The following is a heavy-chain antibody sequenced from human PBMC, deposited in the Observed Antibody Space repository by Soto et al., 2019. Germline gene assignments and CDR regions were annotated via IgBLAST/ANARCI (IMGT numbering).Heavy chain of an antibody. V-gene: IGHV3-64*01. D-gene: IGHD6-6*01. Sequence: EVQLAESGGGLAQPGGSLRLSCAASGLTLSGYAMDWVRQAPGKGLEYVSGISSNGVGTYYANSVQGRCTISRDNSKNTVYLQMGSLRPEDMAVYYCARRARPDFYYMDVWGKGTTVTV. CDR1: GLTLSGYA. J-gene: IGHJ6*03. CDR3: ARRARPDFYYMDV. CDR2: ISSNGVGT.